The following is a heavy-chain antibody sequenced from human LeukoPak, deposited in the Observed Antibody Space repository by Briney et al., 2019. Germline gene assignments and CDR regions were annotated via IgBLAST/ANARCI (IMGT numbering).Heavy chain of an antibody. V-gene: IGHV3-72*01. CDR3: ARERYYDSSGYYPYYFDY. J-gene: IGHJ4*02. CDR2: TRNKANSYTT. Sequence: GRSLRLSCAASGFTFDDYAMHWVRQAPGKGLEWVGRTRNKANSYTTEYAASVKGRFTISRDDSKNSLYLQMNSLKTEDTAVYYCARERYYDSSGYYPYYFDYWGQGTLVTVSS. D-gene: IGHD3-22*01. CDR1: GFTFDDYA.